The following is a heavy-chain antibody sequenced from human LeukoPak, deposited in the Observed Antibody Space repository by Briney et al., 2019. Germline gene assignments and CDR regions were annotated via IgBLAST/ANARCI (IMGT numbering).Heavy chain of an antibody. D-gene: IGHD3-22*01. V-gene: IGHV3-21*01. CDR2: ISSSSSYI. CDR1: GFTFSSYS. J-gene: IGHJ5*02. CDR3: ARDTIIVVVPLAWFDP. Sequence: GGSLRLSCAASGFTFSSYSMNWVRQAPGKGLEWVSSISSSSSYIYYADSVKGRFTTSRDNAKNSLYLQMNSLRAEDTAVYYCARDTIIVVVPLAWFDPWGQGTLVTVSS.